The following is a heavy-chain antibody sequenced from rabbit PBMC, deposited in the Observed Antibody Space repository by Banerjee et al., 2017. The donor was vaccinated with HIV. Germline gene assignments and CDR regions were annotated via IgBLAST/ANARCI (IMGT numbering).Heavy chain of an antibody. CDR3: ARAYAGYGWVTRLDL. J-gene: IGHJ3*01. D-gene: IGHD7-1*01. V-gene: IGHV1S45*01. Sequence: QEQLEESGGDLVKPEGSLTLTCTASGFSFSSNNWICWVRQAPGKGPEWIACIYNDNGSTYYASWAKGRFTISKTSSTTVTLQLNSLTAADTATYFCARAYAGYGWVTRLDLWGPGTLVTVS. CDR2: IYNDNGST. CDR1: GFSFSSNNW.